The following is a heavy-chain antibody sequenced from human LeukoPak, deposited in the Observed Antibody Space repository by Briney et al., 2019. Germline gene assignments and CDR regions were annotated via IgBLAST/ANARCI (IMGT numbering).Heavy chain of an antibody. CDR3: AKDSSSWYWYYYYMDV. V-gene: IGHV3-33*06. Sequence: GRSLRLPCAASGFTFSSYGMHWVRQAPGKGLEWVAVIWYDGSNKYYADSVKGRFTISRDNSKNTLYLQMNSLRAEDTAVYYCAKDSSSWYWYYYYMDVWGKGTTVTVSS. J-gene: IGHJ6*03. CDR1: GFTFSSYG. D-gene: IGHD6-13*01. CDR2: IWYDGSNK.